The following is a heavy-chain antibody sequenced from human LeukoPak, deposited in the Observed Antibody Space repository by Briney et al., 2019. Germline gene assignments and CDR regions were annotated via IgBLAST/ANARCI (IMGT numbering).Heavy chain of an antibody. J-gene: IGHJ4*02. V-gene: IGHV4-59*01. Sequence: PSETLSLTCSVSGASFGTNYWSWIRQAPGKGLEWIGYIYYSGGTNDNPSLKGRVTISADTSKNQFSLNLRSVTAADTAVYYCAKGHGSGTFYRGLFDSWGQGIPVTVSS. CDR3: AKGHGSGTFYRGLFDS. CDR2: IYYSGGT. CDR1: GASFGTNY. D-gene: IGHD3-10*01.